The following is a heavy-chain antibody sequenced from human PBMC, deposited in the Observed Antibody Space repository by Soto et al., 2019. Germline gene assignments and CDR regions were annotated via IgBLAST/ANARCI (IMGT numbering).Heavy chain of an antibody. J-gene: IGHJ4*02. CDR3: AQGRGELLTGHDYFDF. Sequence: QITLKESGPTLVKPTQTLTLPCTFSGFSLNTRGVGVGWIRQPPGKALEWLALISWDDEKRNRPSLKTRLTVANYSPEHQVVHTRTNLEPVDTATYYWAQGRGELLTGHDYFDFWGQGTLVTVSS. CDR2: ISWDDEK. CDR1: GFSLNTRGVG. V-gene: IGHV2-5*02. D-gene: IGHD3-9*01.